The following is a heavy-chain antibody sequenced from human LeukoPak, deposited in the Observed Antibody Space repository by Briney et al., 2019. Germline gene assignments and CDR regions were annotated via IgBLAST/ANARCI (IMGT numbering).Heavy chain of an antibody. V-gene: IGHV3-23*01. Sequence: GGSLRLSCAASGFTFSSYAISWVRQAPGKGLEWVSAISGSGGSTYYADSVKGQFTISRDNSKNTLYLQMNSLRAEDTAVYYCAKGGQWLTRPLDYWGQGTLVTVSS. CDR1: GFTFSSYA. J-gene: IGHJ4*02. D-gene: IGHD6-19*01. CDR3: AKGGQWLTRPLDY. CDR2: ISGSGGST.